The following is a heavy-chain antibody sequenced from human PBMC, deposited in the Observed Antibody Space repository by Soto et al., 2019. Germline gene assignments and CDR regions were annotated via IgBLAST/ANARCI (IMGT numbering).Heavy chain of an antibody. CDR1: GFTFDDYT. V-gene: IGHV3-43*01. Sequence: GGSLRLSCAASGFTFDDYTMRWVRQAPGKGLEWVSLISWDGGSTYYADSVKGRFTISRDNSKNSLYLQMNSLRAEDTAVYYCASHYDFWSGYSYFDYWGQGTLVTVSS. D-gene: IGHD3-3*01. CDR3: ASHYDFWSGYSYFDY. CDR2: ISWDGGST. J-gene: IGHJ4*02.